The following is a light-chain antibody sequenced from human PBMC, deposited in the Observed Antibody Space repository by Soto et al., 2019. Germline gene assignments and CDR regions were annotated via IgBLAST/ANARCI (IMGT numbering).Light chain of an antibody. V-gene: IGLV2-23*02. CDR1: SSDVGNYNL. Sequence: QSVLTPPASVSGSPGQSITISRTGTSSDVGNYNLVSWYQKHPGKAPKLMIYEVSKRPSGVSNRFSGSKSGNTASLTISGLQAEDEADYYCCSYAGSSTLNVFGTGTKVTVL. J-gene: IGLJ1*01. CDR2: EVS. CDR3: CSYAGSSTLNV.